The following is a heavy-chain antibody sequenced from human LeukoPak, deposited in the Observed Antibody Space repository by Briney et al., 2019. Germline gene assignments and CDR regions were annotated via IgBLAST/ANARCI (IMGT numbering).Heavy chain of an antibody. J-gene: IGHJ3*02. D-gene: IGHD3-16*01. CDR1: GFTFSNAW. CDR3: ARELGGAFDI. CDR2: IYSGGST. Sequence: PGGSLRLSCAASGFTFSNAWVSWVRQAPGKGLEWVSVIYSGGSTYYADSVKGRFTISRDNSKNTLYLQMNSLRAEDTAVYYCARELGGAFDIWGQGTMVTVSS. V-gene: IGHV3-66*01.